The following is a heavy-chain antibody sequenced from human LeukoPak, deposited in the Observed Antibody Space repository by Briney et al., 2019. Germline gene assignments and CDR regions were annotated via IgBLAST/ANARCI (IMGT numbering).Heavy chain of an antibody. CDR3: AYGSSSVYYYYGMDV. V-gene: IGHV3-21*01. CDR1: GFTFSSYA. D-gene: IGHD6-6*01. J-gene: IGHJ6*02. CDR2: ISSSSSYI. Sequence: PGGSLRLSCAASGFTFSSYAMSWVRQAPGKGLEWVSSISSSSSYIYYADSVKGRFTISRDNAKNSLYLQMNSLRAEDTAVYYCAYGSSSVYYYYGMDVWGQGTTVTVSS.